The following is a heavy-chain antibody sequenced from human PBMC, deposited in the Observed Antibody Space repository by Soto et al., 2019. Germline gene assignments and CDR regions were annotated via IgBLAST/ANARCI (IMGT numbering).Heavy chain of an antibody. D-gene: IGHD1-26*01. CDR1: GYTFTGYH. V-gene: IGHV1-2*02. CDR2: IHPNSGGT. CDR3: ARILSEEVGALHY. Sequence: QVQLVQSGAEVKKTGASVKVSCKASGYTFTGYHMHWVRQALGQGLEWMGWIHPNSGGTSYAQKYQGRVTMTRDTSISTAYMELSRLRSDDTAVYYCARILSEEVGALHYWGQGTLVTVSS. J-gene: IGHJ4*02.